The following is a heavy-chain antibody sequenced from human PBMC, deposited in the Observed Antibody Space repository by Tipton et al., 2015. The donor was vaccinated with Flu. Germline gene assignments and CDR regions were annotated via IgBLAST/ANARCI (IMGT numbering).Heavy chain of an antibody. V-gene: IGHV3-21*01. Sequence: SLRLSCAASGFTFNSHAMGWFRQAPGKGLEWVSFISSSSGYIYYADSVKGRFIISRDNAKNSLHLQMNSLRAEDTAVYYCARSGSYPDLEYFQHWGQGTLVTVSS. CDR3: ARSGSYPDLEYFQH. J-gene: IGHJ1*01. CDR2: ISSSSGYI. CDR1: GFTFNSHA. D-gene: IGHD1-26*01.